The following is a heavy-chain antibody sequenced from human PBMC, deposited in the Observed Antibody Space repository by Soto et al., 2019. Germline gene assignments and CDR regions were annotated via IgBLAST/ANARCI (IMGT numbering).Heavy chain of an antibody. D-gene: IGHD6-19*01. J-gene: IGHJ3*02. Sequence: QVQLVQSGAEVKKPGASVKVSCKASGYTFTSYGISWVRQAPGQGLEWMGWISAYNGNTNYAQKLQGRVTMTTDTSTSTAYMELRSLRSADTAVYYCARVPPYSSGWFRTVRAFDIWGKGQWSPSLQ. CDR1: GYTFTSYG. CDR2: ISAYNGNT. CDR3: ARVPPYSSGWFRTVRAFDI. V-gene: IGHV1-18*01.